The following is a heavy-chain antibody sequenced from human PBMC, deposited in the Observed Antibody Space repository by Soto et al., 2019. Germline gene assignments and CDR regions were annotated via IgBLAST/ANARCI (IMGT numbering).Heavy chain of an antibody. Sequence: EVQLAESGGGLAQPGGSLRLSFAAPGFTLSGLARDWVPQAPGKGLEYVSGISGNGVGTYYANSVQGRFTISRDNSKNTVYLQMGSLRPEDMAVYYCARRARPDFYYMDVWGKGTTVTVSS. CDR3: ARRARPDFYYMDV. V-gene: IGHV3-64*01. CDR1: GFTLSGLA. J-gene: IGHJ6*03. CDR2: ISGNGVGT. D-gene: IGHD6-6*01.